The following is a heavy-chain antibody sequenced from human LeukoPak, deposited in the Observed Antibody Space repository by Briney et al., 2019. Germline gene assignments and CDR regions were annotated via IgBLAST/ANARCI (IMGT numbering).Heavy chain of an antibody. Sequence: PSETLSLTCAVYGGSFSGYYWSWIRPPPGKGLEWIGEINHSGSTNYNPSLKSRVTISVDTSKNQFSLKLSSVTAADTAVYYCAAYSSGWGRFDYWGQGTLVTVSS. CDR3: AAYSSGWGRFDY. CDR1: GGSFSGYY. V-gene: IGHV4-34*01. CDR2: INHSGST. J-gene: IGHJ4*02. D-gene: IGHD6-19*01.